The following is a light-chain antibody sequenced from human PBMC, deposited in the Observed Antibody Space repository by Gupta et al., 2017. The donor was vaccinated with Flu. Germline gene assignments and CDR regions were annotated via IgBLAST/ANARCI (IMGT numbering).Light chain of an antibody. V-gene: IGLV1-47*02. CDR2: NND. CDR1: SSNIGSDD. J-gene: IGLJ1*01. CDR3: TAWDDSLKGDV. Sequence: RVTISCSGSSSNIGSDDVHWDHQIPGTAPKLLIDNNDQRPSGVPDRFSGSKSGTSASLAISGLRSEDEADYSCTAWDDSLKGDVFGTGTKVTVL.